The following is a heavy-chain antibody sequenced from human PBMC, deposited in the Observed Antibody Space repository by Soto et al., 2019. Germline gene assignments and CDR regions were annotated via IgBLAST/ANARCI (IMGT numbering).Heavy chain of an antibody. D-gene: IGHD2-2*02. CDR2: MRQDGSEK. V-gene: IGHV3-7*03. CDR1: GFTFSSDW. CDR3: ARILCSSTSCYTFDY. Sequence: GGSLRLSCAASGFTFSSDWMSWVRQAPGKGLEWVANMRQDGSEKYYVDSVKGRFTISRDNAKNSLYLQMNSLRAEDTAVYYCARILCSSTSCYTFDYWGQGTLVTVSS. J-gene: IGHJ4*02.